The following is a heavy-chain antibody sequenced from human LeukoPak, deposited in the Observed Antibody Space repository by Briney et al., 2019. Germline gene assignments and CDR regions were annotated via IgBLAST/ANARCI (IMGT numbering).Heavy chain of an antibody. CDR1: GYRFTSYW. V-gene: IGHV5-51*01. CDR2: IYPGDSDT. Sequence: GESLKISCKGSGYRFTSYWIGWVRQMPGKGLELMGIIYPGDSDTRYSPSFQGQVTISADKSISTAYLQWSSLKASDTAIYYCARRSATVVTPEERDSFDIWGPGRMVTVSS. J-gene: IGHJ3*02. CDR3: ARRSATVVTPEERDSFDI. D-gene: IGHD4-23*01.